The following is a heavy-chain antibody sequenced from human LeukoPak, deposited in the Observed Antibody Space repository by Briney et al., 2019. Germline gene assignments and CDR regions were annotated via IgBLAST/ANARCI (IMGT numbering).Heavy chain of an antibody. D-gene: IGHD2-2*01. J-gene: IGHJ4*02. V-gene: IGHV1-2*02. CDR2: INPNSGGT. CDR1: GYTFTSYD. Sequence: ASVKVSCKASGYTFTSYDINWVRQATGQGLEWMGWINPNSGGTNYAQKFQGRVTMTRDTSISTAYMELSRLRSDDTAVYYCARDGVHCSSTSCYLSDYWGQGTLVTVSS. CDR3: ARDGVHCSSTSCYLSDY.